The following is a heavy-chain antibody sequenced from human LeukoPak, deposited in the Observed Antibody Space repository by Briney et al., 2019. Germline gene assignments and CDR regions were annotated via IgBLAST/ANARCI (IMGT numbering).Heavy chain of an antibody. D-gene: IGHD6-19*01. V-gene: IGHV4-59*01. J-gene: IGHJ4*02. CDR1: GGSINNFY. CDR3: ARDLLSTAGYFDY. Sequence: SETLSLTCTVSGGSINNFYWSWIRQPPGKGLEWIGYVYYSGSTNYNPSLKSRVTISVDTSKNQFSLKLSSLTAADTAVYYCARDLLSTAGYFDYWGQGTLVTVSS. CDR2: VYYSGST.